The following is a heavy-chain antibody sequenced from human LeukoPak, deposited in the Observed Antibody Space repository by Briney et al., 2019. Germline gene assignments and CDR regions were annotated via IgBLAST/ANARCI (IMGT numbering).Heavy chain of an antibody. CDR2: ISSNGGST. D-gene: IGHD1-1*01. Sequence: GGSLRLSCAASGFTFSSYAMHWVRQAPGKGLEYVSAISSNGGSTYYANSVKGRFTISRDNSKNTLYLQMGSLRAEVMAVYYCARAVLETGTIYFDYWGQGTLVTVSS. V-gene: IGHV3-64*01. CDR3: ARAVLETGTIYFDY. CDR1: GFTFSSYA. J-gene: IGHJ4*02.